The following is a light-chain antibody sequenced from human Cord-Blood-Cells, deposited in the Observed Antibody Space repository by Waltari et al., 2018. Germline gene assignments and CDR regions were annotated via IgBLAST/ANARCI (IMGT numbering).Light chain of an antibody. CDR3: QSYDSSNHWV. CDR1: SGSIASNY. Sequence: NFMLTQPHPVSESPGKTVTISCTGSSGSIASNYAQWYQQRPGRAPTTVIYEDNQRPSGVPDRFSGSIDSSSNSASLTISGLKTEDEADYYCQSYDSSNHWVFGGGTKLTVL. J-gene: IGLJ3*02. V-gene: IGLV6-57*02. CDR2: EDN.